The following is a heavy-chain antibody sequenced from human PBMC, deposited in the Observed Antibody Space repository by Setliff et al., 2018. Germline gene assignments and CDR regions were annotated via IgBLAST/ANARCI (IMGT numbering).Heavy chain of an antibody. V-gene: IGHV4-34*01. CDR2: INHSGST. Sequence: KTSETLSLTCAVYGGSFSGYYWSWIRQPPGKGLEWIGEINHSGSTNYNPSLKSRVTISVDTSKNQFSLKLSSVTAADTAVYYCAEIGTRADDAFDIWGQGTMVTVSS. J-gene: IGHJ3*02. CDR3: AEIGTRADDAFDI. CDR1: GGSFSGYY.